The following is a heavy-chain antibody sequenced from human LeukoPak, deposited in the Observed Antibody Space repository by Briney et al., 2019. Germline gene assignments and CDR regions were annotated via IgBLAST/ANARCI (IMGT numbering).Heavy chain of an antibody. V-gene: IGHV3-53*01. J-gene: IGHJ6*02. Sequence: SGGSLRLSCAASGFTVSSNYLTWVRQAPGKGLEWVSVIYSGGSTYYADSVKGRFTISRDNSKNMLYLQMNSLRAEDTAVYYCARAPYSSDSFRGMDVRGQGTTVTVSS. D-gene: IGHD3-22*01. CDR3: ARAPYSSDSFRGMDV. CDR2: IYSGGST. CDR1: GFTVSSNY.